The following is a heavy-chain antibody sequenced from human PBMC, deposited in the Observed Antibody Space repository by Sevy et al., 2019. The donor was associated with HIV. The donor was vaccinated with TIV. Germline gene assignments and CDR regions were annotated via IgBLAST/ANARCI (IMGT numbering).Heavy chain of an antibody. CDR3: TTVVVITTGLLDY. CDR2: IKSKTDRGTT. Sequence: GGSLRLSCAVSGFTFSNAWMSWVRQAPGKGLEWVGRIKSKTDRGTTDYAAPVKGRFTISRDDSKNTLYLQMNSLKTEDTAVYYCTTVVVITTGLLDYWGQGTLVTVSS. D-gene: IGHD3-22*01. V-gene: IGHV3-15*01. J-gene: IGHJ4*02. CDR1: GFTFSNAW.